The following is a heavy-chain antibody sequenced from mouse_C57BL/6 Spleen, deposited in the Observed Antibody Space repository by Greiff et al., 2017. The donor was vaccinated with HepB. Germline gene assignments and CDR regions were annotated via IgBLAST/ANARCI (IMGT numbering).Heavy chain of an antibody. CDR1: GYTFTSYW. CDR3: ARRLGRRFDY. D-gene: IGHD4-1*01. Sequence: QVQLQQPGAELVMPGASVKLSCKASGYTFTSYWMHWVKQRPGQGLEWIGEIDPSDSYTNYNQKFKGKSTLTVDKSSSTAYMQLSSLTSEDSAVYYCARRLGRRFDYWGQGTTLTVSS. CDR2: IDPSDSYT. J-gene: IGHJ2*01. V-gene: IGHV1-69*01.